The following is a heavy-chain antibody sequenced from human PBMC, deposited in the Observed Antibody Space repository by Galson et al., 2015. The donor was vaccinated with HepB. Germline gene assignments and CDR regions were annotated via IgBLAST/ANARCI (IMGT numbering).Heavy chain of an antibody. CDR3: ARVRGRYQYDAFDI. CDR1: GFTFVNYW. D-gene: IGHD2-2*01. V-gene: IGHV3-74*01. Sequence: SLGLYCAASGFTFVNYWIHWVRQAPGKGPVWVSRINGDGTNTTYADSVKGRFTISRDNAKNTLYLQMNSLRAEDTAVYYCARVRGRYQYDAFDIWGQGTMVSVSS. J-gene: IGHJ3*02. CDR2: INGDGTNT.